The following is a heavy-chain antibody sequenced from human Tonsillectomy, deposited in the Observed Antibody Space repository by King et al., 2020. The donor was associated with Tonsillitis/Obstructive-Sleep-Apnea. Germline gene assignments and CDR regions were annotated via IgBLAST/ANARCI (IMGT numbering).Heavy chain of an antibody. D-gene: IGHD3-22*01. J-gene: IGHJ1*01. CDR1: GFTFNNYA. CDR2: ISGSGGTT. V-gene: IGHV3-23*04. Sequence: VQLVESGGGLVQPGGSLRLSCAASGFTFNNYAMSWVRQAPGKGLEWVSGISGSGGTTYYADSVKGRVTISRDNSKNTLYLQTNSLRAEDTAVYYCAKAASSGYYYGPYFPLWGQGTLVTVSS. CDR3: AKAASSGYYYGPYFPL.